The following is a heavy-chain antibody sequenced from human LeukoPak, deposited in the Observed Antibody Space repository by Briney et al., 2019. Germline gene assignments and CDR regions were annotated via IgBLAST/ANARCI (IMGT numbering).Heavy chain of an antibody. Sequence: SETLSLTCTVSGGSISSGSYYWSWIRQPAGKGLEWIGRIYTSGSTNYNPSLKSRVTISVDTSKNQFSLKLSSVTAADTAVYYCAREYYDSSATAYYFDYWGQGTLVTVSS. D-gene: IGHD3-22*01. CDR2: IYTSGST. J-gene: IGHJ4*02. CDR3: AREYYDSSATAYYFDY. V-gene: IGHV4-61*02. CDR1: GGSISSGSYY.